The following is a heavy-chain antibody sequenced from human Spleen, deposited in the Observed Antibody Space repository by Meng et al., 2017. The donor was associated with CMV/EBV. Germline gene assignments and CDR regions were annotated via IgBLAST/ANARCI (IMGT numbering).Heavy chain of an antibody. Sequence: GGSLRLSCAASGLTFSSYSMNWVRQAPGKGLEWISYISGSSDTIFYAASVKGRFTISRDNAKNSVYLQMNNLRVEDTAVYYCAREYIPARAAGYWGQGTLVTVSS. CDR2: ISGSSDTI. V-gene: IGHV3-48*04. D-gene: IGHD6-6*01. J-gene: IGHJ4*02. CDR3: AREYIPARAAGY. CDR1: GLTFSSYS.